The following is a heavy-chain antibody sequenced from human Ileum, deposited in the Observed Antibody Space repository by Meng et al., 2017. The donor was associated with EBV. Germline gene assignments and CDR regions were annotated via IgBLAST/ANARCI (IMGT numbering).Heavy chain of an antibody. CDR3: ASRPGFNIGPFDF. J-gene: IGHJ4*02. D-gene: IGHD3/OR15-3a*01. Sequence: QLLRCGVEGRKTGASLKLACNASGFAFPRYPIHWVRLAPGQRPEWMGWINTDNGETEFSQKFQGRVTITRDTSATTAYMELISLRSEDTAVYYCASRPGFNIGPFDFWGQGTLVTVPS. V-gene: IGHV1-3*04. CDR2: INTDNGET. CDR1: GFAFPRYP.